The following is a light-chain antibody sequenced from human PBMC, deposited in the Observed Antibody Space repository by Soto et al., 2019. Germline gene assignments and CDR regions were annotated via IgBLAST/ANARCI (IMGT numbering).Light chain of an antibody. CDR3: SSYTTSSTLV. Sequence: QSVLTKPASVSGSPGQSITISCTGTSSDVGGHRYVSWYQQHPGKAPKLMIYDVSSRPSGVSNRFSGSKSGNTASLTISGLQAEDEAEYYCSSYTTSSTLVFGGGTKVTVL. V-gene: IGLV2-14*01. J-gene: IGLJ2*01. CDR1: SSDVGGHRY. CDR2: DVS.